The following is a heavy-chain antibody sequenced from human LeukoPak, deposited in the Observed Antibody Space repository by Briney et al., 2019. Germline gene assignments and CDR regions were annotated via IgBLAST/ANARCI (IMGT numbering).Heavy chain of an antibody. CDR1: GFTFTKYW. V-gene: IGHV3-30*18. D-gene: IGHD3-9*01. CDR2: ISYDGSNK. Sequence: SGGSLRLSCAASGFTFTKYWVTWVRQAPGKGLEWVAVISYDGSNKYYADSVKGRFTISRDNSKNTLYLQMNSLRAEDTAVYYCAKGIFDILTGYFDYWGQGTLVTVSS. J-gene: IGHJ4*02. CDR3: AKGIFDILTGYFDY.